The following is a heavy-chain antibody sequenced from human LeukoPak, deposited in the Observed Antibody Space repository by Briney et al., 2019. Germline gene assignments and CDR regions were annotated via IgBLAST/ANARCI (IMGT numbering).Heavy chain of an antibody. D-gene: IGHD5-24*01. J-gene: IGHJ4*02. CDR1: GFTFDDYA. V-gene: IGHV3-43*02. CDR2: ISGDGVNT. Sequence: PGGSLRLSCAASGFTFDDYAMHWVRQAPGKGLEWVSLISGDGVNTYYADSVKGRFTISRDNSKNSLYLQMNSLRTEDAALYYCGKDIKDGYNSDYWGQGTLVTVSS. CDR3: GKDIKDGYNSDY.